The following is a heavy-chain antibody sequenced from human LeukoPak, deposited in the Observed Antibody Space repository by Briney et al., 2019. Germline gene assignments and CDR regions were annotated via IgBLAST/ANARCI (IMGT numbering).Heavy chain of an antibody. J-gene: IGHJ4*02. CDR1: GGTISSSSYY. V-gene: IGHV4-39*07. Sequence: NPSETLSLTCTVSGGTISSSSYYWGWIRQPPGKGLEWIGSIYYSGSTYYNPSLKSRVTISVDTSKNQFSLKLSSVTAADTAVYYCARVGHITMVRGVILNWGQGTLVTVSS. CDR2: IYYSGST. CDR3: ARVGHITMVRGVILN. D-gene: IGHD3-10*01.